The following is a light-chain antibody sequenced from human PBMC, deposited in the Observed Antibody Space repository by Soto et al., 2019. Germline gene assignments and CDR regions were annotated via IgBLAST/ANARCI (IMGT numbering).Light chain of an antibody. V-gene: IGLV9-49*01. CDR2: VGTGGIVG. Sequence: QPVLTQPPSASASLGASVTLTCTLSSGYSNYKVDWYQQRPGKGPRFVMRVGTGGIVGSKGDGIPDRFSVLGSGLNRYLTIKNIQEEDESDYHCGADHGSGSNFVSLAVFGGGTKVTVL. CDR3: GADHGSGSNFVSLAV. J-gene: IGLJ3*02. CDR1: SGYSNYK.